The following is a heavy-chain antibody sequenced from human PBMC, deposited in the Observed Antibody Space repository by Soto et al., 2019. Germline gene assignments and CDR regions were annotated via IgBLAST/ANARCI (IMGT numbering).Heavy chain of an antibody. CDR2: IIPIFGTA. Sequence: QVQLVQSGAEVKKPGSSVKVSCKASGGTFSSYAISWVRQAPGQGLEWMGGIIPIFGTANYAQKFQGRVTXLAXEXTSTAYMELSSLRSEDTAVYYCAREIAAAGTAYFQHWGQGTLVTVSS. V-gene: IGHV1-69*12. CDR1: GGTFSSYA. CDR3: AREIAAAGTAYFQH. D-gene: IGHD6-13*01. J-gene: IGHJ1*01.